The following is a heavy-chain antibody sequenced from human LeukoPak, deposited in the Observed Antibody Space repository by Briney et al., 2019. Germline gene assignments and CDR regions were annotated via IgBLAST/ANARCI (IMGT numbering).Heavy chain of an antibody. CDR1: GGSISSSSYY. V-gene: IGHV4-39*01. Sequence: SETLSLTCTVSGGSISSSSYYWGWIRQPPGKGLEWIGSIYYSGSTFYNPSLKSRVTISVDTSKNQFSLKLSSVTAADTAVYYCARIVATMGNWFDPWGQGTLVTVSS. D-gene: IGHD5-12*01. CDR2: IYYSGST. J-gene: IGHJ5*02. CDR3: ARIVATMGNWFDP.